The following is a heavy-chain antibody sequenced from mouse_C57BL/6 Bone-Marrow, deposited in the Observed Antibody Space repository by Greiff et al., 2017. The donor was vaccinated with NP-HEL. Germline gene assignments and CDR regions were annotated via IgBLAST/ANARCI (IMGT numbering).Heavy chain of an antibody. D-gene: IGHD2-1*01. CDR1: GYTFTSYW. CDR3: ARWIYYGNLAWFAY. Sequence: QVQLQQPGAELVKPGASVKMSCKASGYTFTSYWITWVKQRPGQGLEWIGDIYPGSGSTNYNEKFKSKATLTVDTSSSTAYMQLSSLTSEDSAVYYCARWIYYGNLAWFAYWGQGTLVTVSA. V-gene: IGHV1-55*01. J-gene: IGHJ3*01. CDR2: IYPGSGST.